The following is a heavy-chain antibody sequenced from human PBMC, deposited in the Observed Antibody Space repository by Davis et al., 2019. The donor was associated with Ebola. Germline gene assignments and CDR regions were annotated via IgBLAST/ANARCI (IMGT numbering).Heavy chain of an antibody. CDR1: GFTFSSYT. V-gene: IGHV3-7*03. CDR2: INRDGSET. J-gene: IGHJ4*02. D-gene: IGHD3-16*01. Sequence: GGSLRLSCEASGFTFSSYTMNWVRQAPGKGLEWVANINRDGSETYYMDSVKGRFTISRDNAKHSLFLQMNSLRVEDTAVYYCATLALNFYDYLWGTSIWGQGTLVTVSS. CDR3: ATLALNFYDYLWGTSI.